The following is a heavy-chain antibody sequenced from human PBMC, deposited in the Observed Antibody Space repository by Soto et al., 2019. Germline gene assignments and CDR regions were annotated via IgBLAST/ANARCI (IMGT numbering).Heavy chain of an antibody. CDR3: ARLSSY. D-gene: IGHD3-3*02. V-gene: IGHV4-34*01. Sequence: QVQLQQWGAGLLKPSETLFLTCAVSGGSFSGYSWSGIRQPPGKGLEWIGEIHRSGKTNYNPTLKSRVTVSVDTSKNQFSLKLTSVTAAATAVYYCARLSSYWGQGTLVTVSS. J-gene: IGHJ4*02. CDR2: IHRSGKT. CDR1: GGSFSGYS.